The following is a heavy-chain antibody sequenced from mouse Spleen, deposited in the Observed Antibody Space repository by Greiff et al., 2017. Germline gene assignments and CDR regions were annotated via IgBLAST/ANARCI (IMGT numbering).Heavy chain of an antibody. CDR3: ARASLLRVFAY. CDR1: GYAFSSYW. J-gene: IGHJ3*01. V-gene: IGHV1-80*01. CDR2: IYPGDGDT. Sequence: QVQLKESGAELVRPGSSVKISCKASGYAFSSYWMNWVKQRPGQGLEWIGQIYPGDGDTNYNGKFKGKATLTADKSSSTAYMQLSSLTSEDSAVYFCARASLLRVFAYWGQGTLVTVSA. D-gene: IGHD1-1*01.